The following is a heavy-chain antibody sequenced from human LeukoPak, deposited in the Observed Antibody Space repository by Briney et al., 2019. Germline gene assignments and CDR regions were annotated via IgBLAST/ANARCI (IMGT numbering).Heavy chain of an antibody. V-gene: IGHV3-21*01. CDR1: GFTFSSYS. CDR2: ISSSSSYT. CDR3: ARLGSSSWDYYYYYMDV. J-gene: IGHJ6*03. Sequence: PGGSLRLSCAASGFTFSSYSMNWVRQAPGKGLEWVSSISSSSSYTYYADSVKGRFTISRDNAKNSLYLQMNSLRAEDTAVYYCARLGSSSWDYYYYYMDVWGKGTTVTVSS. D-gene: IGHD6-13*01.